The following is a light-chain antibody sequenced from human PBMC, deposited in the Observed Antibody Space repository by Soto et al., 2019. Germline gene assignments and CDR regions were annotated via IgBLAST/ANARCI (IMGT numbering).Light chain of an antibody. CDR1: QGISTY. CDR3: QKYGSAPWT. V-gene: IGKV1-27*01. Sequence: IHMTPSPSSLSASVGDRVTITCRASQGISTYLAWYQQKPGRIPKLLIYAASALQSGAPSRFSGSGSGTDFTLTISSLQPEDVATYYCQKYGSAPWTFGRGTKVDIK. J-gene: IGKJ1*01. CDR2: AAS.